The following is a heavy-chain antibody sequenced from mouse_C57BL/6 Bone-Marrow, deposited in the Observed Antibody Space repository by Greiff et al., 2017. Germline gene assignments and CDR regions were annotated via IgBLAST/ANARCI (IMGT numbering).Heavy chain of an antibody. CDR3: AREITTVVATRAMDY. V-gene: IGHV1-55*01. CDR1: GYTFTSYW. J-gene: IGHJ4*01. CDR2: IYPGSGST. D-gene: IGHD1-1*01. Sequence: QVHVKQPGAELVKPGASVKMSCKASGYTFTSYWITWVKQRPGQGLEWIGDIYPGSGSTNYNEKFKSKATLTVDTSSSTAYMQLSSLTSEDSAVYYCAREITTVVATRAMDYWGQGTSGTVSS.